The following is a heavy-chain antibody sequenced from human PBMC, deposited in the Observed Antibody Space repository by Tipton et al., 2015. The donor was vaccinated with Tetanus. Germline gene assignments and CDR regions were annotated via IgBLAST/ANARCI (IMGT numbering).Heavy chain of an antibody. CDR3: ARHSSLKALNY. CDR2: AYYSGST. CDR1: GGSISDKKYY. J-gene: IGHJ4*02. Sequence: TLSLTCAVSGGSISDKKYYWGWIRQPPGKGLEWIGSAYYSGSTYYNPSLKSRVTISVDTSKNQFSLELSSVTAADTAVYYCARHSSLKALNYWGQGTLVTASS. V-gene: IGHV4-39*01. D-gene: IGHD3-9*01.